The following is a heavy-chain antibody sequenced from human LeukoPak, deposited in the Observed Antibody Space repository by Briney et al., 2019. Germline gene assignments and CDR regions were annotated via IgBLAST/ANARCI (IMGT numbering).Heavy chain of an antibody. J-gene: IGHJ4*02. Sequence: SETLSLTCTVSGGSISSGGYSWSWIRQPPGKGLEWIGYIYHSGSTYYNPSLKSRVTISVDRSKNQFSLKLSSVTAADTAVYYCASCSGGSCYRTVQFDYWGQGTLVTVSS. CDR3: ASCSGGSCYRTVQFDY. CDR2: IYHSGST. CDR1: GGSISSGGYS. V-gene: IGHV4-30-2*01. D-gene: IGHD2-15*01.